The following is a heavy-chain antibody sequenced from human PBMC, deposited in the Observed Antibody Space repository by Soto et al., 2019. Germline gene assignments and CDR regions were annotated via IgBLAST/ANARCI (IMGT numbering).Heavy chain of an antibody. CDR1: GYTFTSSA. D-gene: IGHD6-19*01. V-gene: IGHV1-18*01. J-gene: IGHJ4*02. CDR2: ISTYNGNT. CDR3: ARTVAGYFDY. Sequence: ASVKVSCKASGYTFTSSAISWVRQAPGQGPEWMGWISTYNGNTNYAQNLQGRVTMTTDTSTSTAYMELRGLRSDDTAVYYCARTVAGYFDYWGQGTLVTVSS.